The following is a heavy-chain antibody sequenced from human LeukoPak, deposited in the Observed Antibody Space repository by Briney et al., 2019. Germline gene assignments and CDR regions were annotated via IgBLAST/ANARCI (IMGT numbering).Heavy chain of an antibody. CDR1: GFTFDHYT. D-gene: IGHD3-22*01. V-gene: IGHV3-43*01. Sequence: PGGSLRLSCAASGFTFDHYTMHWVRQAPGKGLEWVSLISWDGVSTYYAGSVKGWFTISRDNRKNSVSLQMNSLRTEDTALYYCAKDGKGSNAYYYADHWGQGTLVTVSS. CDR3: AKDGKGSNAYYYADH. J-gene: IGHJ4*02. CDR2: ISWDGVST.